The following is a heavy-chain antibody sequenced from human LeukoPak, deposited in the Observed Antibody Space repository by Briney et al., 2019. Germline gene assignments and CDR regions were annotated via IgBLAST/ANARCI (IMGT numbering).Heavy chain of an antibody. CDR1: GYTFTGYY. Sequence: ASVKVSCKASGYTFTGYYMHWVRQAPGQGLEWMGRINPNSGGTNYAQKFQGRVTMTRDTSISTVYMELSRLRSDDTAVYYCARDGGYCSSGTICYSRAEYYYYGMDVWGQGTTVTVSS. V-gene: IGHV1-2*06. CDR3: ARDGGYCSSGTICYSRAEYYYYGMDV. CDR2: INPNSGGT. J-gene: IGHJ6*02. D-gene: IGHD2-2*01.